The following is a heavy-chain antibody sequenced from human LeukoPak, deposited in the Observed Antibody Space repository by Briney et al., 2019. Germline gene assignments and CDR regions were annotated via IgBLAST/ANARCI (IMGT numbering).Heavy chain of an antibody. Sequence: GGSLRLSCAASGFTFDDYAMHWVRQAPGKGLEWVSGISWNSGSIGYADSVKGRFTISRDNAKNSLYLQMNSLRAEDTAVYYCAKSDPFYYGDYWGQGTLVTVSS. J-gene: IGHJ4*02. CDR1: GFTFDDYA. V-gene: IGHV3-9*01. D-gene: IGHD3-3*01. CDR2: ISWNSGSI. CDR3: AKSDPFYYGDY.